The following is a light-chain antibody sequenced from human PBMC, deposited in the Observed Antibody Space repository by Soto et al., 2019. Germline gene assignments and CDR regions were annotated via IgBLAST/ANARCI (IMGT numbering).Light chain of an antibody. CDR3: GTWDVSLKIVV. J-gene: IGLJ2*01. V-gene: IGLV1-51*01. CDR2: DDH. CDR1: TSNIGNHY. Sequence: QSVLTQPPSVSAAPGQKVSISCSGSTSNIGNHYVSWYQLVPGTAPRLLIYDDHKRPSGIPDRFSGSKSGTSATLGITGLQTGDEADYYCGTWDVSLKIVVLGGGTKLTVL.